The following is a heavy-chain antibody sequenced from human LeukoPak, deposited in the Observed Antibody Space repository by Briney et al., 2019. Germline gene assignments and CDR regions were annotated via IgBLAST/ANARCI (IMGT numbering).Heavy chain of an antibody. CDR3: ARGHRGYYDSSGYYEGFDY. Sequence: GGSLRLSCAASGFTFSDYYMSWIRQAPGKGLEWVSYISSSGTTIYYADSVKGRFTISRDNAKNSLYLQMNSLRAEDTAVYYCARGHRGYYDSSGYYEGFDYWGQGTLVTVSS. CDR2: ISSSGTTI. D-gene: IGHD3-22*01. V-gene: IGHV3-11*04. J-gene: IGHJ4*02. CDR1: GFTFSDYY.